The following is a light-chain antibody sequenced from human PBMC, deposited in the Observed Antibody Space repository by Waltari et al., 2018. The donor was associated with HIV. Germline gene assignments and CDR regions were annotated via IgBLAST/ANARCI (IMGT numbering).Light chain of an antibody. CDR2: SAS. CDR3: QQYNNWPPGT. J-gene: IGKJ2*01. V-gene: IGKV3-15*01. CDR1: QSVSSN. Sequence: EIVMTQSPATLSVTPGERATLSCRASQSVSSNLAWYQQRPGQAPRLLIHSASARATGIPARFSGSGSGTEFTLTISGLQSEDFAVYYCQQYNNWPPGTFGQGTKLEIK.